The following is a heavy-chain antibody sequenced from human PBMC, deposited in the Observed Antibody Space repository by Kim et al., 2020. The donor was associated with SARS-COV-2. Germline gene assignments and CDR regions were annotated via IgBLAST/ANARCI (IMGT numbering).Heavy chain of an antibody. J-gene: IGHJ4*02. V-gene: IGHV5-51*01. Sequence: SPPFQGQVPISADKSISTAYLQWSSLKASDTAMYYCARRYSGYDSNFDYWGQGTLVTVSS. D-gene: IGHD5-12*01. CDR3: ARRYSGYDSNFDY.